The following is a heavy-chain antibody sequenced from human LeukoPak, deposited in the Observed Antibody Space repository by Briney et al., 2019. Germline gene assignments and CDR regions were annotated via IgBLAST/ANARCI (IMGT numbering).Heavy chain of an antibody. J-gene: IGHJ4*02. V-gene: IGHV4-59*08. CDR1: GGSISSYY. Sequence: PSESLSLTCTVSGGSISSYYWSWIRQPPGKGLEWIGYIYYTGSTNYNPSLKSRVTISVDTSKNQISLKLSSVTAADTAVYYCARHEATVTTTDNWGQGTLVTVSS. D-gene: IGHD4-11*01. CDR2: IYYTGST. CDR3: ARHEATVTTTDN.